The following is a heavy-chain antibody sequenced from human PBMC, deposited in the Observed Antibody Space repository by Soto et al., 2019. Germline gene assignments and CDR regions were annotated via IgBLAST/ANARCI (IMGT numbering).Heavy chain of an antibody. Sequence: QVQLVESGGGVVQPGTSLRLSCVVSGFTLSNTGVHWVRQAPGKGLEWVAMISHDGFSQHYVDSVRGRFTISRDNSKNTLYPQIDSLRPEDTSGSYCSKDWGSSGWFNRFDSWGHGTLVIVSS. CDR1: GFTLSNTG. V-gene: IGHV3-30*18. CDR3: SKDWGSSGWFNRFDS. D-gene: IGHD6-13*01. CDR2: ISHDGFSQ. J-gene: IGHJ5*01.